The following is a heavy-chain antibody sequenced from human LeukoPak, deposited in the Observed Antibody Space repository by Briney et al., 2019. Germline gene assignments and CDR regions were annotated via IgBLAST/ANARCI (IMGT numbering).Heavy chain of an antibody. V-gene: IGHV3-30*03. CDR2: ISYDGSNK. D-gene: IGHD6-6*01. CDR1: GFTVRSNY. CDR3: ARASGSIAARRYGMDV. Sequence: GGSLRLSCAASGFTVRSNYMSWVRQAPGKGLEWVAVISYDGSNKYYADSVKGRFTISRDNSKNTLYLQMNSLRAEDTAVYYCARASGSIAARRYGMDVWGQGTTVTVSS. J-gene: IGHJ6*02.